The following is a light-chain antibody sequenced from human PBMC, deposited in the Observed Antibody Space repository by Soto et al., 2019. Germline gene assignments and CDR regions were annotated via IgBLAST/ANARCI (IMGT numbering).Light chain of an antibody. CDR2: AAS. CDR1: QSISSY. V-gene: IGKV1-39*01. J-gene: IGKJ5*01. CDR3: QQSYSTPIT. Sequence: DGQMAQSPSSLSASVGDRVTITCRASQSISSYLNWYQQKPGKAPKLLIYAASSLQSGVPSRFSGSGSGTDFTLTISSLQPEDFATYYCQQSYSTPITLGQGTLLEIK.